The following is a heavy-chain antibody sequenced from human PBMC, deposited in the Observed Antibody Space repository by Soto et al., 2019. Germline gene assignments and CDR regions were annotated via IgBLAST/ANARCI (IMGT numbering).Heavy chain of an antibody. J-gene: IGHJ4*02. CDR3: ARGPNPGWHFD. D-gene: IGHD6-19*01. CDR1: GGSISSGGYY. V-gene: IGHV4-31*03. Sequence: QVQLQESGPGLVKPSQTLSLTCTVSGGSISSGGYYWSWIRQHPGKGLEWIGYIYYSGSTYYNPSLNRRVTLSVDTSKNQFSLKLSSVTAADTAVYYCARGPNPGWHFDWGQVTLVTVSS. CDR2: IYYSGST.